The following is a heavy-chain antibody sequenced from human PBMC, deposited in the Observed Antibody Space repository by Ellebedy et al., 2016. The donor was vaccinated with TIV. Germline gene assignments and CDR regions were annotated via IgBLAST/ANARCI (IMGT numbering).Heavy chain of an antibody. J-gene: IGHJ4*02. CDR2: IWYDGSNK. Sequence: GGSLRLXXAASGFTFSSYGMHWVRQAPGKGLEWVAVIWYDGSNKYYADSVKGRFTISRDNSKNTLYLQMNSLRAEDTAVYYCAKENEPIVVVPAAADYWGQGTLVTVSS. V-gene: IGHV3-30*02. CDR1: GFTFSSYG. D-gene: IGHD2-2*01. CDR3: AKENEPIVVVPAAADY.